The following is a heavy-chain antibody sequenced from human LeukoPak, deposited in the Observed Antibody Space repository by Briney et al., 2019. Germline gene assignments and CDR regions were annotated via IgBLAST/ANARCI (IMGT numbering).Heavy chain of an antibody. CDR1: GGTLSSYA. CDR2: IIPIFGTA. CDR3: ARLYYDILTGYYEYYFDY. J-gene: IGHJ4*02. V-gene: IGHV1-69*13. Sequence: PQASVKVSCKASGGTLSSYAISWVRQAPGQGLEWMGGIIPIFGTANYAQKFQGRVTITADESTSTAYMELSSLRSEDTAVYYCARLYYDILTGYYEYYFDYWGQGTLVTVSS. D-gene: IGHD3-9*01.